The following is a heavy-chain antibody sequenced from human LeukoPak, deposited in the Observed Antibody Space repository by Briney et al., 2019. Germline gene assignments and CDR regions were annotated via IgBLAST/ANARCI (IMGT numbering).Heavy chain of an antibody. V-gene: IGHV3-30*18. J-gene: IGHJ4*02. CDR3: AKSLSPKYYFDY. CDR1: GFTFSSYG. CDR2: ISYDGSNK. Sequence: PGRSLRLSCAASGFTFSSYGMHWVRQAPGKGLEWVAVISYDGSNKYYADSVKGRFTISRDNSKNTLYLQMNSLRAEDTAVYYCAKSLSPKYYFDYWGQGTLVTVSS.